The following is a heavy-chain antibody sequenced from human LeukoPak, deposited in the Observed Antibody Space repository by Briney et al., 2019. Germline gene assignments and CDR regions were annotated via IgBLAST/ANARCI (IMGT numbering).Heavy chain of an antibody. J-gene: IGHJ4*02. V-gene: IGHV3-30*02. CDR2: IRYDGSNK. D-gene: IGHD4-17*01. CDR1: GFTFSSYG. Sequence: PGGSLRLSCAASGFTFSSYGMHWVRQAPGKGLEWVAFIRYDGSNKYYADSVKGRFTISRDNSKNTLYLQMNSLRAEDTAVYYCAKDSWGYYDYGDAGGDYWGQGTLVTVSS. CDR3: AKDSWGYYDYGDAGGDY.